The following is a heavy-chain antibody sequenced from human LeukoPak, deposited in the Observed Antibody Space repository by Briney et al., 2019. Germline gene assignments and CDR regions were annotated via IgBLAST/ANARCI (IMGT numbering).Heavy chain of an antibody. J-gene: IGHJ4*02. Sequence: PGGSLRLSCAASGFTFSCYSMNWVRQAPGKGLEWVSSISSSSSYIYYADSVKGRFTISRDNAKNSLYLQMNSLRAEDTAVYYCARGIAVAGTNGRYFDYWGQGTLVTVSS. D-gene: IGHD6-19*01. CDR1: GFTFSCYS. V-gene: IGHV3-21*01. CDR3: ARGIAVAGTNGRYFDY. CDR2: ISSSSSYI.